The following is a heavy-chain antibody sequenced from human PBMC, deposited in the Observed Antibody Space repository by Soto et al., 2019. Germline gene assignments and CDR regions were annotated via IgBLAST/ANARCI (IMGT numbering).Heavy chain of an antibody. D-gene: IGHD6-13*01. V-gene: IGHV3-30*18. CDR1: GFTFSSFG. CDR2: ISYDGNTK. Sequence: QVLLVESGGGVVQPGRSLRLSCAASGFTFSSFGMHWVRQAPGKGLEWVALISYDGNTKYYADSVKGRFTISRDNSKNTLFPQMNSLRGEDTGIYYWAKRMAATQPFDHWGQGTLVTVSS. J-gene: IGHJ4*02. CDR3: AKRMAATQPFDH.